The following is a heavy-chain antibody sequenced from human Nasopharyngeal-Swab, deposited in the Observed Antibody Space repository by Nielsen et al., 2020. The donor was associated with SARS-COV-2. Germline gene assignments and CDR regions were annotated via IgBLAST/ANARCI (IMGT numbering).Heavy chain of an antibody. CDR2: INAGNGNT. CDR3: AREKRGYGDYASGFDI. J-gene: IGHJ3*02. Sequence: ASVKVSCKASGYTFTSYAMHWVRQAPGQRLEWMGWINAGNGNTKYSQKFQGRVTITRDTSASIAYMELSSLRSEDTAVYYCAREKRGYGDYASGFDIWGQGTMVTVSS. V-gene: IGHV1-3*01. D-gene: IGHD4-17*01. CDR1: GYTFTSYA.